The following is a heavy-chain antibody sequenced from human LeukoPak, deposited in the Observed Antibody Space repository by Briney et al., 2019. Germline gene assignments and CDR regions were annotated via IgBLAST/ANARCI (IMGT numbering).Heavy chain of an antibody. J-gene: IGHJ4*02. V-gene: IGHV3-48*02. CDR2: IRTTAEGAKYA. D-gene: IGHD3-9*01. CDR1: GFTFTNYA. Sequence: GGSLRLSCAASGFTFTNYAKTWVRQAPGKGLEWISNIRTTAEGAKYAYYADSVKGRVTISRDDGKNTLYLHMNSLRDDDTAVYYCATDQRYAFDYWGQGILVTVSS. CDR3: ATDQRYAFDY.